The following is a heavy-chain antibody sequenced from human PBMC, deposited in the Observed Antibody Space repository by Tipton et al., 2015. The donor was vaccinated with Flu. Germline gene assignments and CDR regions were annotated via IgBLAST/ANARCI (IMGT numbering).Heavy chain of an antibody. CDR3: AREPGYCSSASCRGGNYGMDV. Sequence: LRLSCTVSGGSVSSGSYYWSWIRQTPGKGLEWIGYIYYSGSTNYNPSLKSRVTISVDTSKNHFSLKLSSVTAADTAVYYCAREPGYCSSASCRGGNYGMDVWGQGTTVTVSS. V-gene: IGHV4-61*03. CDR1: GGSVSSGSYY. D-gene: IGHD2-2*03. CDR2: IYYSGST. J-gene: IGHJ6*02.